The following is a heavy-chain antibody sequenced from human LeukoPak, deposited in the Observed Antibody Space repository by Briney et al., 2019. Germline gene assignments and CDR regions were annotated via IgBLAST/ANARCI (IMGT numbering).Heavy chain of an antibody. V-gene: IGHV3-9*01. CDR3: ARDFFDWLLSYYFYTVDV. Sequence: GGSLRLSCAASGFTFDDYAMHWVRQAPRKGLEWVSGISWNSGSIGYADSVKGRFAISRDNSKNTLYLQMNSLRAEDTAVYYCARDFFDWLLSYYFYTVDVWGQGTTVTVSS. J-gene: IGHJ6*02. CDR2: ISWNSGSI. CDR1: GFTFDDYA. D-gene: IGHD3-9*01.